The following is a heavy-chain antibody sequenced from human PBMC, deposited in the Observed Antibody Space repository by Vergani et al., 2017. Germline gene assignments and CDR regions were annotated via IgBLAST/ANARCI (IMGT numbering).Heavy chain of an antibody. V-gene: IGHV1-46*03. Sequence: QVQVVQSGAEVKKSGASEKVSCKTSGYTFSNYYMHWVRQAPGQGLEWMGIINASGGHTNYAQKFQGRVTMTRDTSTSTVYMELSSLRSEDTAIYYCAGGDYGILTGYRYWGQGTLVTVSA. J-gene: IGHJ4*02. D-gene: IGHD3-9*01. CDR1: GYTFSNYY. CDR3: AGGDYGILTGYRY. CDR2: INASGGHT.